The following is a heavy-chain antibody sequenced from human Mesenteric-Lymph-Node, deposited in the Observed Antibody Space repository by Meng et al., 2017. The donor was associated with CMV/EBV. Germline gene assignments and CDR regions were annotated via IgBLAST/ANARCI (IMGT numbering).Heavy chain of an antibody. CDR1: SSYY. CDR2: IYYSGST. V-gene: IGHV4-39*01. D-gene: IGHD3-3*01. Sequence: SSYYWSWIRQPPGKGLEWIGSIYYSGSTYYNPSLKSRVTISVDTSKNQFSLKLSSVTAADTAVYYCARTEYDFWSGYSIGAVDYWGQGTLVTVSS. CDR3: ARTEYDFWSGYSIGAVDY. J-gene: IGHJ4*02.